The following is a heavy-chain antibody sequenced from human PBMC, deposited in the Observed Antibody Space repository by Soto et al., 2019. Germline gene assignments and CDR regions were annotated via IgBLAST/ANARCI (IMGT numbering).Heavy chain of an antibody. V-gene: IGHV3-30*18. CDR2: ISYDGSNK. D-gene: IGHD2-15*01. CDR1: GFTFSSYG. CDR3: AKGLRGACSGGSCYPRLDY. J-gene: IGHJ4*02. Sequence: QVQLVESGGGVVQPGRSLRLSCAASGFTFSSYGMHWVRQAPGKGLEWVAVISYDGSNKYYADSVKGRFTISRDNSKNPLYLQMNSLRAEETAAYYCAKGLRGACSGGSCYPRLDYWGEGPLVTVSS.